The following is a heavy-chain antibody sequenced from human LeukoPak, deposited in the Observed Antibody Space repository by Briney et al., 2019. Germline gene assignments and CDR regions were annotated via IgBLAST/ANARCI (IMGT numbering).Heavy chain of an antibody. V-gene: IGHV3-23*01. Sequence: QPGGSLRLSCAASGFTFSSYAMSWVRQAPGKGLEWVSAISGSGGSTYYADSVKGRFTISRDNSKNTLYLQMNSLRAEDTAVYYCAKDPAAYSDYLSGFDYWGQGTLVTVSS. CDR2: ISGSGGST. CDR3: AKDPAAYSDYLSGFDY. J-gene: IGHJ4*02. D-gene: IGHD4-11*01. CDR1: GFTFSSYA.